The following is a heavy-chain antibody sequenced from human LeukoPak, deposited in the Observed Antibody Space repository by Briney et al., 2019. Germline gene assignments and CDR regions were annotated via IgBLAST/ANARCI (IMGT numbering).Heavy chain of an antibody. CDR1: GGSISSGGYY. J-gene: IGHJ6*02. CDR2: IYYSGST. D-gene: IGHD2-2*01. V-gene: IGHV4-31*03. CDR3: ERASDGLYYYYYGMDV. Sequence: SQTLSLTCTVSGGSISSGGYYWSWIRQHPGKGLGWIGYIYYSGSTYYNPSLKSRVTISVDTSKNQFSLKLSSVTAADTAVYYCERASDGLYYYYYGMDVWGQGTTVTVSS.